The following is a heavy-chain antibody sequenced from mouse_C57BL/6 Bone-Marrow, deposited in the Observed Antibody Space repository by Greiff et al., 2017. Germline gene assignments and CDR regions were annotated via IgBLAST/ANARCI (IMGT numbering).Heavy chain of an antibody. V-gene: IGHV1-81*01. CDR3: SILPAFYY. Sequence: VQLQQSGAELARPGASVKLSCKASGYTFTSYGISWVKQRTGQGLEWIGEIYPRSGNTYYNEKFKGKATLTEDKSSITAYMELRSLTSDYSAVYFCSILPAFYYWGQGTSVTVSS. CDR1: GYTFTSYG. J-gene: IGHJ4*01. CDR2: IYPRSGNT.